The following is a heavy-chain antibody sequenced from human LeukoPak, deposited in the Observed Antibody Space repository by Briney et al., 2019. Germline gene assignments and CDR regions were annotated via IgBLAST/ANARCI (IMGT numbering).Heavy chain of an antibody. CDR1: GFTFSSYA. D-gene: IGHD6-19*01. V-gene: IGHV3-23*01. CDR2: ISGSDSST. Sequence: PGGSLRLSCAASGFTFSSYAMSWVRQAPGKGLGWVSSISGSDSSTHYADSVKGRFTVSRDDSKNTLYLQMNSLRAEDTALYYCAKQRRQWLVHSIDYWGQGTLVTVSS. J-gene: IGHJ4*02. CDR3: AKQRRQWLVHSIDY.